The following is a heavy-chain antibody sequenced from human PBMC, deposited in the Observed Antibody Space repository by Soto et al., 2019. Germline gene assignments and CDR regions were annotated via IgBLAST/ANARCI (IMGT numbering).Heavy chain of an antibody. D-gene: IGHD3-3*01. V-gene: IGHV3-7*01. J-gene: IGHJ4*02. CDR3: ARDFRFSEDF. CDR1: GFIFGYYW. CDR2: IKQDGSEK. Sequence: EVQLVESGGGLVQPGGSLRLSCAASGFIFGYYWMTWIRQAPGKGLEWVGNIKQDGSEKYFADSVKGRFSISRDNAENSLYLQMHSLRAEDTAVYYCARDFRFSEDFWGQGTLVTVSS.